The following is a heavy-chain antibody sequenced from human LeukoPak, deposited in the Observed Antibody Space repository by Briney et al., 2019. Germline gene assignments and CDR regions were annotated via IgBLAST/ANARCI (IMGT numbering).Heavy chain of an antibody. CDR2: ISGSGGST. CDR1: GFTFSSYA. CDR3: ARHDYGSGSFFDY. V-gene: IGHV3-23*01. Sequence: PGGSLRLSCAASGFTFSSYAMSWVRQAPGKGLEWVSAISGSGGSTYYADSVKGRFTISRDNSKNTLYLQMNSLRAEDTAVYYCARHDYGSGSFFDYWGQGTLVTVSS. J-gene: IGHJ4*02. D-gene: IGHD3-10*01.